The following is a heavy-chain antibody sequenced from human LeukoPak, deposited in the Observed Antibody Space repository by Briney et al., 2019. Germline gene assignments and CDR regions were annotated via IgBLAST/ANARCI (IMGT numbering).Heavy chain of an antibody. CDR1: GFTFGNAW. V-gene: IGHV3-15*01. Sequence: GGSLRLSCAASGFTFGNAWMSWVRRAPGKGLEWVGRIKSKTDGGTTDYAAPVKGRFTISRDDSKNTLYLQMNSLKTEDTAVYYCTTGNVVVPAAISGWGQGTLVTVSS. D-gene: IGHD2-2*01. CDR3: TTGNVVVPAAISG. J-gene: IGHJ4*02. CDR2: IKSKTDGGTT.